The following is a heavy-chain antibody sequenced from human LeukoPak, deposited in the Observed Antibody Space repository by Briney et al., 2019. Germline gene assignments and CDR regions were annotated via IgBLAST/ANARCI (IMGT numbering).Heavy chain of an antibody. CDR1: GFTFSSYD. D-gene: IGHD1-14*01. J-gene: IGHJ4*02. CDR3: ARGVEPLAANTLAY. Sequence: GGSLRLSCAASGFTFSSYDMSWVRQAPGKGLEWVSVLYSDGNTKYADSVQGRFTISRDNSKNTLYLEMNSLSPDDTAVYYCARGVEPLAANTLAYWGQGTLVTVSS. CDR2: LYSDGNT. V-gene: IGHV3-53*01.